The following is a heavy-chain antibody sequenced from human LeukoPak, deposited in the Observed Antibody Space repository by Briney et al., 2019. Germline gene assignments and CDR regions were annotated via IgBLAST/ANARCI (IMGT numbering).Heavy chain of an antibody. J-gene: IGHJ4*02. CDR2: IIGSGGST. Sequence: PGGSLRLSCEASGFTFSTYAMNWVRQAPGKGLVWVSSIIGSGGSTYYADSVKGRFTVSRDNSKYTMYLQMNRLRADDTAVYFCAKLQGGYISAWYIDFWGQGTLVTVSS. V-gene: IGHV3-23*01. CDR1: GFTFSTYA. CDR3: AKLQGGYISAWYIDF. D-gene: IGHD6-19*01.